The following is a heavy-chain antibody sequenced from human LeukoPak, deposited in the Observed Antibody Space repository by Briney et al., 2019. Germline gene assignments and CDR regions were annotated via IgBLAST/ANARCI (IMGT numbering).Heavy chain of an antibody. J-gene: IGHJ4*02. V-gene: IGHV7-4-1*02. Sequence: ASVKVSCKASGYTFTSYAMNWVRQAPGQGLEWMGWINTNTGNPTYAQGFTGRFVFSLDTSVSTAYLQISSLKAEDTAVYYCARGPFDWLLLEPTGIDYWAREPWSPSPQ. CDR2: INTNTGNP. CDR3: ARGPFDWLLLEPTGIDY. D-gene: IGHD3-9*01. CDR1: GYTFTSYA.